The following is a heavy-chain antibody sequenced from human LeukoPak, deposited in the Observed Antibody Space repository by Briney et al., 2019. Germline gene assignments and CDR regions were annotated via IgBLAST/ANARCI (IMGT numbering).Heavy chain of an antibody. D-gene: IGHD2-2*01. CDR2: ISAYNGNT. V-gene: IGHV1-18*01. J-gene: IGHJ5*02. CDR3: ARDRSCSSTSCYWYWFDP. Sequence: ASVKVSCKASGYTFTSYGISWVRQAPGQGLEWMGWISAYNGNTNYAQKLQGRVTVTTDTSTSTAYMELRSLRSDDTAVYYCARDRSCSSTSCYWYWFDPWGQGTLVTVSS. CDR1: GYTFTSYG.